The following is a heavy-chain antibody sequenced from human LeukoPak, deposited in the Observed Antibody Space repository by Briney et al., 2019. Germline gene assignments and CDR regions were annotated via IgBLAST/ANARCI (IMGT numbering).Heavy chain of an antibody. J-gene: IGHJ4*02. CDR2: INAGNGNT. Sequence: ASVKVSCKASGYTFTSYAMHWVRQAPGQRLEWMGWINAGNGNTKYSQKFQGRVTITRDTSASTAYMELSSLGSEDTAVYYCARGYSGSYSGRFDYWGQGTLVTVSS. CDR1: GYTFTSYA. V-gene: IGHV1-3*01. CDR3: ARGYSGSYSGRFDY. D-gene: IGHD1-26*01.